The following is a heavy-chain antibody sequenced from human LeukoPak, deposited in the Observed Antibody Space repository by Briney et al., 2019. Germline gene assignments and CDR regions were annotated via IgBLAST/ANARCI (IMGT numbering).Heavy chain of an antibody. J-gene: IGHJ4*02. CDR2: ISASGGNT. V-gene: IGHV3-23*01. Sequence: GGSLGLSCAASGLTFSSYAMSWVRQAPGKGLEWVSAISASGGNTYYADSVKGRFTISRDNSKNTLYLQMNSLRAEDTAVYYCAKTGYSSSWFDYWGQGTLVTVSS. CDR1: GLTFSSYA. CDR3: AKTGYSSSWFDY. D-gene: IGHD6-13*01.